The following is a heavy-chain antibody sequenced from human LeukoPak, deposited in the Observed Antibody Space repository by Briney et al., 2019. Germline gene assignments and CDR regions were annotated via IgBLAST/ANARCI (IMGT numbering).Heavy chain of an antibody. CDR1: GFTFSSYS. V-gene: IGHV3-21*01. CDR3: ARSGYSYGYEVGY. D-gene: IGHD5-18*01. J-gene: IGHJ4*02. Sequence: GGSLRLSCAASGFTFSSYSMNWVRQAPGKGLEWVSSISSSSSYIYYADSVKGRFTISRDNAKNSLYLQMNSLRAEDTAVYYCARSGYSYGYEVGYWGQGTLVTVSS. CDR2: ISSSSSYI.